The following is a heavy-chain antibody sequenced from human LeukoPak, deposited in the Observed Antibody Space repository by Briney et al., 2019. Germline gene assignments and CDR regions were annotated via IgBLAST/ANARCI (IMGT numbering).Heavy chain of an antibody. Sequence: GGSLRLSCAASGFTFDNYGMSWVRQAPGKGLEWVSAITGGGGRIFYADSVRGRFTVSRDTSKNTLYLQMNSLRAEDTALYYCAKYQAIWRGYFDYWGQGTLVTVSS. CDR2: ITGGGGRI. CDR3: AKYQAIWRGYFDY. J-gene: IGHJ4*02. D-gene: IGHD3-3*01. CDR1: GFTFDNYG. V-gene: IGHV3-23*01.